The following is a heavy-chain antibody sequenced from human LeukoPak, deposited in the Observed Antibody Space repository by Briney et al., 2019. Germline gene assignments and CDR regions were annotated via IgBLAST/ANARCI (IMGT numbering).Heavy chain of an antibody. J-gene: IGHJ4*02. V-gene: IGHV3-74*01. CDR3: VRDLGGRSGH. Sequence: GGSLRLSCVASGFTFSSTWMHWVRQAPGKGLVWVSRINEDGRTTNYADSVKGRFTISRDNAKNTLYLQMNSLRAEDTAMYHCVRDLGGRSGHWGQGTLVTVSS. CDR2: INEDGRTT. D-gene: IGHD1-26*01. CDR1: GFTFSSTW.